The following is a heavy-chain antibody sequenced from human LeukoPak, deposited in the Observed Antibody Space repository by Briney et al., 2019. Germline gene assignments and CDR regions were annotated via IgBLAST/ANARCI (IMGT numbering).Heavy chain of an antibody. CDR3: ARGYYDSSGYFPNTKYYFDY. CDR2: IYYSGST. Sequence: SETLSLTCTVSGGSISSYYWSWIRQPPGKGLEWIGDIYYSGSTNYNPSLKSRVTISADTSKNQFSLKLSSVTAADTAVYYCARGYYDSSGYFPNTKYYFDYWGQGTLVTVSS. J-gene: IGHJ4*02. V-gene: IGHV4-59*08. CDR1: GGSISSYY. D-gene: IGHD3-22*01.